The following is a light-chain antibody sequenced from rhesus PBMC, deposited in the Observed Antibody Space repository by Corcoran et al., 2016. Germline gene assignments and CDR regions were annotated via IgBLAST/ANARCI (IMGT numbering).Light chain of an antibody. CDR2: RAS. CDR3: QQYSSRPWT. J-gene: IGKJ1*01. Sequence: DIQMTQSPSSLSASVGDKVTITCRASQGISSWLAWNQQKPGKAPKFLIYRASCLQSGVPSRFSGSGAGTDFTLTISSLQSEDFATYYCQQYSSRPWTFGQGTKVEIK. V-gene: IGKV1-22*01. CDR1: QGISSW.